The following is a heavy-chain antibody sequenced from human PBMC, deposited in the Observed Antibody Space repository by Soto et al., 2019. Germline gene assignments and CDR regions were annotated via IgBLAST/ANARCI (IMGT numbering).Heavy chain of an antibody. CDR3: AKNGYTSGWYSYFDY. Sequence: GGSLRLSCAASGFTFSSYAMNWVRQAPWKGLEWVSGIRGSGGSTYYADSVKGRFTISRDNSKNTLYLQMNSLRAEDTAVYYCAKNGYTSGWYSYFDYWGQGTLVTVSS. CDR1: GFTFSSYA. CDR2: IRGSGGST. V-gene: IGHV3-23*01. J-gene: IGHJ4*02. D-gene: IGHD6-19*01.